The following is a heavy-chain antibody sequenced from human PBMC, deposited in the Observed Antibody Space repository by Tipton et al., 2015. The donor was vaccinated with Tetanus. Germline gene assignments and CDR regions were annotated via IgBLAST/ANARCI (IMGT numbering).Heavy chain of an antibody. CDR2: IYYSGGT. Sequence: TLSLTCTVSGGSISSCYWSWIRQPPGKGLEWIGYIYYSGGTNYNPSLKSRVTISVDTSKNQFSLKLSSVTAADTAVYYCARLELLAAAGNWFDPWGQGTLVTVSS. V-gene: IGHV4-59*01. D-gene: IGHD6-13*01. CDR1: GGSISSCY. CDR3: ARLELLAAAGNWFDP. J-gene: IGHJ5*02.